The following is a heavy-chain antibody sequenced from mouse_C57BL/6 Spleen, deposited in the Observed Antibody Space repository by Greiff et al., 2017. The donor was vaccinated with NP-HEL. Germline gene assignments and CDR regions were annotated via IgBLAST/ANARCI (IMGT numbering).Heavy chain of an antibody. CDR2: ISSGSSTI. D-gene: IGHD1-1*01. J-gene: IGHJ4*01. V-gene: IGHV5-17*01. CDR1: GFTFSDYG. CDR3: ARNYLYAMDY. Sequence: EVKLVESGGGLVKPGGSLKLSCAASGFTFSDYGMHWVRQAPEKGLVWVAYISSGSSTIYYADTVKGRFTISRDNAKNTLFLQMTSLRSEDTAMYYCARNYLYAMDYWGQGTSVTVSS.